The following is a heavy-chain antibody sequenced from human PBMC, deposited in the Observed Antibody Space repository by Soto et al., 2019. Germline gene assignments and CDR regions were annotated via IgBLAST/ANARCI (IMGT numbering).Heavy chain of an antibody. D-gene: IGHD3-10*01. J-gene: IGHJ6*03. CDR1: GFTFSSYA. CDR3: LGTFGGSGSKDYYYYMDV. CDR2: ISGSGGST. V-gene: IGHV3-23*01. Sequence: GGSLRLSCAASGFTFSSYAMSWVRQAPGKGLEWVSAISGSGGSTYYADSVKGRFTISRDNSKNTLYLQMNSLRAEDTAVYYCLGTFGGSGSKDYYYYMDVWGKGTTVTVSS.